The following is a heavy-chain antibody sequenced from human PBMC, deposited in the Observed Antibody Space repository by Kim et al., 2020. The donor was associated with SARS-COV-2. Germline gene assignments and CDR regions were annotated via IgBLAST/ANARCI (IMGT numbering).Heavy chain of an antibody. D-gene: IGHD3-10*01. CDR3: AREITYYYGSGSLDY. J-gene: IGHJ4*02. CDR1: GFTFSSYG. V-gene: IGHV3-33*05. Sequence: GGSLRLSCAASGFTFSSYGMHWVRQAPGKGLECVAVISYDGSNKYYADSVKGRFTISRDNSKNTLYLQMNSLRAEDTAVYYCAREITYYYGSGSLDYWGQGTLVTVSS. CDR2: ISYDGSNK.